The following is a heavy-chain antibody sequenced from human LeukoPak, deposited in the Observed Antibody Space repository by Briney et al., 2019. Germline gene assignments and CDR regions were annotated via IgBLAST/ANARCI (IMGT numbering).Heavy chain of an antibody. V-gene: IGHV1-69*13. Sequence: ASVKVSCKASGGTFSSYAISWVRQAPGQGLEWMGGIIPIFGTANYAQKFQGRVTITADESTSTAYMELSSLRSEDTAVYYCARDRCEFGVVTPYGMDVWGQGTTVTVSS. CDR2: IIPIFGTA. D-gene: IGHD3-3*01. CDR3: ARDRCEFGVVTPYGMDV. J-gene: IGHJ6*02. CDR1: GGTFSSYA.